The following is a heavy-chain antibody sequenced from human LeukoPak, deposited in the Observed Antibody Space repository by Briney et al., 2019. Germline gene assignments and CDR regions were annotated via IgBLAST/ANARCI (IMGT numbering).Heavy chain of an antibody. J-gene: IGHJ4*02. V-gene: IGHV5-51*01. CDR1: GYSFTNYW. CDR2: IYPGDSDT. D-gene: IGHD6-6*01. Sequence: GESLKISCKGSGYSFTNYWIGWVRPMPGKGLEWMGIIYPGDSDTRYSPSFQGQVTISADKSISTAYLQWSSLKASDTAMYYCAGIDSSSWYYFDYWGQGTLVTVSS. CDR3: AGIDSSSWYYFDY.